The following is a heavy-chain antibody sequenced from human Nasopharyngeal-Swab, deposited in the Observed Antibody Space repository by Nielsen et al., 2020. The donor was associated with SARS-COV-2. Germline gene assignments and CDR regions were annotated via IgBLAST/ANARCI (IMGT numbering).Heavy chain of an antibody. CDR1: GFTFSNAW. V-gene: IGHV3-15*01. J-gene: IGHJ4*02. CDR2: IKSKTDGGTT. D-gene: IGHD3-10*01. CDR3: TTDWYGSGSYFDY. Sequence: GESLKISCAASGFTFSNAWMSWVRQAPGKGLEWVGRIKSKTDGGTTDYAAPVEGRFTISRDDSKNTLYLQMNSLKTEDTAVYYCTTDWYGSGSYFDYWGQGTLVTVSS.